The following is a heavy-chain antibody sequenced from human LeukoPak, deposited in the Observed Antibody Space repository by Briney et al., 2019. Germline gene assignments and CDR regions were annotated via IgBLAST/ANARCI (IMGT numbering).Heavy chain of an antibody. V-gene: IGHV4-34*01. J-gene: IGHJ4*02. CDR3: ARVRVGLLWFGEINY. CDR1: GGSFSGYY. CDR2: INHSGST. D-gene: IGHD3-10*01. Sequence: PLETLSLTCAVYGGSFSGYYWSWIRQPPGKGLEWIGEINHSGSTNYNPSLKSRVTISVDTSKNQFSLKLSSVTAADTAVYYCARVRVGLLWFGEINYWGQGTLVTVSS.